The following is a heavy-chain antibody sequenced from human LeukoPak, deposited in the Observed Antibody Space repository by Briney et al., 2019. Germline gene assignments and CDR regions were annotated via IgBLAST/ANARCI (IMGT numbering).Heavy chain of an antibody. V-gene: IGHV4-38-2*02. CDR2: IYYSGST. CDR1: GYSISSGYY. J-gene: IGHJ3*02. D-gene: IGHD1-1*01. Sequence: SETLSLTCTVSGYSISSGYYWGWIRQSPGKGLEWIGSIYYSGSTYYNPSLKSRVTISVDTSKNQFSLKLSSVTAADTAVYYCARASVQLERRDAFDIWGQGTMVTVSS. CDR3: ARASVQLERRDAFDI.